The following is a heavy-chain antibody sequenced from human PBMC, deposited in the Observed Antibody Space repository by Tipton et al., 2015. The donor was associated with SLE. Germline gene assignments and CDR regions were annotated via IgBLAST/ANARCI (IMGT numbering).Heavy chain of an antibody. CDR2: INPNSGGT. D-gene: IGHD7-27*01. J-gene: IGHJ4*02. V-gene: IGHV1-2*02. CDR1: GYTFTSYY. Sequence: QVQLVQSGAEVKKPGASVKVSCKASGYTFTSYYMHWVRQAPGQGLEWMGWINPNSGGTNYAQKFQGRVTMTRDTSISTAYMELSRLRSGGTAVYYCARGRVTGRGYYFDYWGQGTLVTVSS. CDR3: ARGRVTGRGYYFDY.